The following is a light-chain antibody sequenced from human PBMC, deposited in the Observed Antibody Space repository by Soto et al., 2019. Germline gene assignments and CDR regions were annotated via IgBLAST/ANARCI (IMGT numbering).Light chain of an antibody. CDR2: LAS. CDR1: QTVLYSSDNKNY. Sequence: DIVMTQSPDSLAVSLGERATINCKSSQTVLYSSDNKNYLAWYQQKPGQPPKLLIYLASARESGVPDRFSGSGSTTEFTLTISSLQAEDVAVYYCLQYYSTALPFGQGTKVEIK. J-gene: IGKJ1*01. CDR3: LQYYSTALP. V-gene: IGKV4-1*01.